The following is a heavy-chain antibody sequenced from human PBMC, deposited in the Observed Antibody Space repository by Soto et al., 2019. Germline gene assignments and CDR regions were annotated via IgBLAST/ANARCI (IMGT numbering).Heavy chain of an antibody. CDR2: ISYDGSNK. CDR1: GFTFSGYA. Sequence: HLGGSLRLSCAASGFTFSGYAMHWVRQAPGKGLEWVALISYDGSNKYYADSVKGRFTVSRDSSKNTVFLQMNSLRAEDTAVYYCARGGGGYYYYGMDVWGQGTTVTVSS. CDR3: ARGGGGYYYYGMDV. V-gene: IGHV3-30-3*01. D-gene: IGHD2-15*01. J-gene: IGHJ6*02.